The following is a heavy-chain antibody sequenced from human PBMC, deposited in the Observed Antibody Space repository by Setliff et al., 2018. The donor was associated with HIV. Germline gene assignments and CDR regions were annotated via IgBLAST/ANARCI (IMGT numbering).Heavy chain of an antibody. CDR2: IDSSGTT. CDR1: GGSFGVYR. D-gene: IGHD3-10*01. J-gene: IGHJ5*02. V-gene: IGHV4-4*07. Sequence: PSETLSLTCTISGGSFGVYRWSWIRQSAGRGLEWIGRIDSSGTTDYKPSLKGRVAISVDTPRNQFSLRVTAVTAADTAVSFCARDRHSSGLGSYGPWGPGILVTVSS. CDR3: ARDRHSSGLGSYGP.